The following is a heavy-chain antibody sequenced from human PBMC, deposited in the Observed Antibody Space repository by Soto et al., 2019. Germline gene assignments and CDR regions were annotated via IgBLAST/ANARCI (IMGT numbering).Heavy chain of an antibody. J-gene: IGHJ4*02. CDR2: INHSGST. CDR3: ARGLYSSSWYAY. D-gene: IGHD6-13*01. Sequence: QVQLQQWGAGLLKPSETLSLTCAVYGGSFSGYYWSWIRQPPGKGLEWIGEINHSGSTNYNPSLKSRVTISVDTSKNQFSLKLSSVTAADTAEYYCARGLYSSSWYAYWGQGTLVTVSS. V-gene: IGHV4-34*01. CDR1: GGSFSGYY.